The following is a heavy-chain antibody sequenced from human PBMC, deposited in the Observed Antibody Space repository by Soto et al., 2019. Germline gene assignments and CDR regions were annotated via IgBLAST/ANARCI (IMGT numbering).Heavy chain of an antibody. V-gene: IGHV3-30*03. CDR1: GFTFSSYG. Sequence: PGGSLRLSCAASGFTFSSYGMHWVRQAPGKGLEWVAVISYDGSNKYYADSVKGRFTISRDNSKNTLYLQMNSLRAEDTAVYYCARYEGFGVVFWFDPWGQGTLVTVSS. J-gene: IGHJ5*02. CDR3: ARYEGFGVVFWFDP. D-gene: IGHD3-3*01. CDR2: ISYDGSNK.